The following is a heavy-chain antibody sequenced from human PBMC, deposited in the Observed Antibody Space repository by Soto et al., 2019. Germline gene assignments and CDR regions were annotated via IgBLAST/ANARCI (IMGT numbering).Heavy chain of an antibody. V-gene: IGHV4-30-2*01. Sequence: QLQLQESGSGLVNPSQTLSLTCTVSGASITSGSYSWSWIRQAPGKGLEWIGNIHVTGYTAFSPSLKRRVTMSDDTSKNQFSLDVHSVTAADTAVYFCARGGALRPNDHVPLGFWGQGTLVTVSS. CDR3: ARGGALRPNDHVPLGF. D-gene: IGHD1-26*01. J-gene: IGHJ4*02. CDR2: IHVTGYT. CDR1: GASITSGSYS.